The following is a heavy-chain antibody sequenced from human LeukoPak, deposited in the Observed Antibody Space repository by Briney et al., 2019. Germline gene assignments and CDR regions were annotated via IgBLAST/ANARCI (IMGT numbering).Heavy chain of an antibody. V-gene: IGHV4-59*01. CDR1: GGSISSYY. D-gene: IGHD2/OR15-2a*01. CDR3: ARHVDPNMSMYNWLDP. CDR2: IYYTGST. J-gene: IGHJ5*02. Sequence: PSETLSLTCTVSGGSISSYYWSWIRQPPGKGLEWIGYIYYTGSTNHNPSLRSRVTVSIDTSKNQFSLKLSSVTAADTAIYYCARHVDPNMSMYNWLDPWGQGTLVTASS.